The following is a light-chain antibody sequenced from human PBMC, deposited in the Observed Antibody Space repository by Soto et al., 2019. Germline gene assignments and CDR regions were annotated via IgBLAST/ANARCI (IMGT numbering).Light chain of an antibody. CDR3: QQSYSTPLT. CDR1: QSITNY. Sequence: DIQMTQSPSSLSASVGDRVTITCRASQSITNYLNWYQQKPGKAPKLLIYAPSILQSGVPSRFSGSGSGTDFTLTISSLQPEDFATYYCQQSYSTPLTFGGGTKVEIK. CDR2: APS. V-gene: IGKV1-39*01. J-gene: IGKJ4*01.